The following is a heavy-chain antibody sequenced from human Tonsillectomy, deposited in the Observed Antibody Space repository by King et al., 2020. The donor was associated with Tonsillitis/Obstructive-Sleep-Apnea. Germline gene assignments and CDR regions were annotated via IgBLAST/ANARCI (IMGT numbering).Heavy chain of an antibody. CDR2: IDPSDSYT. CDR1: GFRFTTYW. Sequence: QLVQSGAEVKKPGEPLRISCKGSGFRFTTYWITWVRQMPGKGLEWMGRIDPSDSYTNYSPSFHGHLTIPVDQSTSTAYLQWSGLEASDTAMDYCARLFQPVGGYYDYTDGWGKGTTVTVSS. V-gene: IGHV5-10-1*01. J-gene: IGHJ6*03. CDR3: ARLFQPVGGYYDYTDG. D-gene: IGHD2-2*01.